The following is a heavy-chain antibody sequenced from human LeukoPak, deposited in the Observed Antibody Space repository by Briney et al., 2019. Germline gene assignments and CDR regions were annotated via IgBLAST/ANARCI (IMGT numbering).Heavy chain of an antibody. Sequence: PGGSLRLSCAASGFTFSSYAMHWVRQAPGKGLEWVAVISYDGSNKYYADSVKGRFTISRDNSKNTLYLQMNSLRAEDTAVYYCASWGGIVPADWGQGTLVTVSS. V-gene: IGHV3-30-3*01. CDR2: ISYDGSNK. CDR3: ASWGGIVPAD. J-gene: IGHJ4*02. D-gene: IGHD2-2*01. CDR1: GFTFSSYA.